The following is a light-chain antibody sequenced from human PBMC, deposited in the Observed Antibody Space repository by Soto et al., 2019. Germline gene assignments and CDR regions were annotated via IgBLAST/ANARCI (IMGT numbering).Light chain of an antibody. V-gene: IGKV3-15*01. Sequence: IVMTQSPATLSVSPGARATLSCRASQSVGSDLVWYRQKPGQAPRLLIYGASNRATGVPDRFSGSGSGTVFTLTISSLQPDDFATYYCQQYNSFTFGGGTKVDIK. CDR1: QSVGSD. CDR3: QQYNSFT. CDR2: GAS. J-gene: IGKJ4*01.